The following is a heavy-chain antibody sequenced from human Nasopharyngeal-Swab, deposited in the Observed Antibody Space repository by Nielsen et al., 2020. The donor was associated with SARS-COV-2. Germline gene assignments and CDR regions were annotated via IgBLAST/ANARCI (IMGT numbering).Heavy chain of an antibody. CDR3: VAYFSGSYYTL. V-gene: IGHV3-9*01. J-gene: IGHJ4*02. CDR1: GFTFDDYA. Sequence: GGSLRLSCAASGFTFDDYAMHWVRQAPGKGLEWVSGISWNSGSIGYADSVKGRFTISRDNATNSLYLQMNSLRAEDTALYYCVAYFSGSYYTLWGQG. D-gene: IGHD3-10*01. CDR2: ISWNSGSI.